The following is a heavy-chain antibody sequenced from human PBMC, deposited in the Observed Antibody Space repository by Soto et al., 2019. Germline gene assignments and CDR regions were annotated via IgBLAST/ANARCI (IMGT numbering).Heavy chain of an antibody. D-gene: IGHD2-21*01. CDR1: GFTFSNAW. CDR2: IKSKTNGGTT. J-gene: IGHJ1*01. CDR3: TTFHSGAYGA. V-gene: IGHV3-15*01. Sequence: PGGSLRLSCAASGFTFSNAWMSWFRQAPGKGLEWVGRIKSKTNGGTTDYAAPVKDRFTISRDDSKNTLYLQMNSLKTEDTAVYYCTTFHSGAYGAWGQGTLVTVSS.